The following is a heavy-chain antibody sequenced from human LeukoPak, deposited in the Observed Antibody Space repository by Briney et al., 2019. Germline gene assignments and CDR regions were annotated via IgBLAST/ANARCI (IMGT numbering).Heavy chain of an antibody. J-gene: IGHJ4*02. Sequence: SGTLSLTCTVSGVSISTSIWWSWVRHSPGKGLEWIGEVSHTGITNYNPSLKSRLTISVDKSKNQFSLNLRSVTAADTAVYYCARVALGEWNDPHFDSWGQGARVTVSS. CDR1: GVSISTSIW. D-gene: IGHD1-1*01. CDR3: ARVALGEWNDPHFDS. CDR2: VSHTGIT. V-gene: IGHV4-4*02.